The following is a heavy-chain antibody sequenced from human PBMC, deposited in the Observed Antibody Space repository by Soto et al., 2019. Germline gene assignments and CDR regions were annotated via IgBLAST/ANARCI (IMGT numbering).Heavy chain of an antibody. V-gene: IGHV3-21*01. CDR2: ISSSSSYI. J-gene: IGHJ4*02. Sequence: GGSLRLSCAASGFTFSTYNINWVRQAPGKGLEWVSFISSSSSYIYYADSVKGRFTISRDNAKNSLYLQMNSLRAEDTAVYYCARDPRPSYESSGYYVSAYWGQRTLVTVSS. CDR1: GFTFSTYN. CDR3: ARDPRPSYESSGYYVSAY. D-gene: IGHD3-22*01.